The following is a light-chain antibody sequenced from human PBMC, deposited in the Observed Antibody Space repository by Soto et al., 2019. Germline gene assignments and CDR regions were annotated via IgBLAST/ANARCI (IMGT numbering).Light chain of an antibody. J-gene: IGLJ1*01. V-gene: IGLV2-14*03. Sequence: QSALTQPASVSGSPGQSITISCTGTSSDVGGYNYVSWHQQHPGKAPKLMIFDVSNRPSGVSNRFSGSKSGNTASLTISGLQGGDEADYYCSSYTSSSTLEVFGTGTKVTVL. CDR1: SSDVGGYNY. CDR2: DVS. CDR3: SSYTSSSTLEV.